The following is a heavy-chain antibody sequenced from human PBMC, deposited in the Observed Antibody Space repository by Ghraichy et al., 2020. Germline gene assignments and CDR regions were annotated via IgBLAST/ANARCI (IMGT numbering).Heavy chain of an antibody. CDR1: GGSISSSSYY. J-gene: IGHJ5*02. CDR2: IYYSGST. CDR3: ASHVLRYFDWLPEGNNWFDP. V-gene: IGHV4-39*07. Sequence: ESLNISCTVSGGSISSSSYYWGWIRQPPGKRLEWIGSIYYSGSTYYNPSLKSRVTISVDTSKNQFSLKLSSVTAADTAVYYCASHVLRYFDWLPEGNNWFDPWGQGTLVTVSS. D-gene: IGHD3-9*01.